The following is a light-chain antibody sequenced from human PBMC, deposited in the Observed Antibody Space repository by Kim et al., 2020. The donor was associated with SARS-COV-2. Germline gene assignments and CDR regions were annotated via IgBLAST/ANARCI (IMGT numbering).Light chain of an antibody. J-gene: IGLJ3*02. CDR1: SSNIGSNT. Sequence: GRKITISISGRSSNIGSNTVNGYPQFPGTTPKLLIYSNAPRPSRVPDRFSGSKSGTSASLAISELQSEDEADYYCASWDDSLSGWVFGGGTQLTVL. V-gene: IGLV1-44*01. CDR2: SNA. CDR3: ASWDDSLSGWV.